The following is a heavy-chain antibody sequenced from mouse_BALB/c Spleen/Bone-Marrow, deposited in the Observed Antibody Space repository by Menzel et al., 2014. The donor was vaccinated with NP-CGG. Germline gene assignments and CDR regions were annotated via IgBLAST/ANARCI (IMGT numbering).Heavy chain of an antibody. CDR3: ARVYFDDYEAWFAY. J-gene: IGHJ3*01. D-gene: IGHD2-13*01. CDR2: IRNKANGYTT. Sequence: EVNVVESGGGLVQPGGSLRLSCATSGFTFTDYYMSWVRQPPGKALEWLDFIRNKANGYTTEYSASVKGRFTISRDNSQSILFLQMNTLGTEDSAIYYCARVYFDDYEAWFAYWGQGTLVTVSA. V-gene: IGHV7-3*02. CDR1: GFTFTDYY.